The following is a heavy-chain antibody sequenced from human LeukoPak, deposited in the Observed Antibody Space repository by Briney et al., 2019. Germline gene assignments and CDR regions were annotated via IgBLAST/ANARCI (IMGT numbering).Heavy chain of an antibody. CDR1: GFTFSSYA. CDR2: ISGSGGST. J-gene: IGHJ4*02. CDR3: ASAVTELQGGY. V-gene: IGHV3-23*01. Sequence: GGSLRLSCEASGFTFSSYAMSWVRQAPGKGLEWVSAISGSGGSTYYADSVKGRFTISRDNSKNTLYLQMNSLRAEDTAVYYCASAVTELQGGYRGQGTLVTVSS. D-gene: IGHD1-26*01.